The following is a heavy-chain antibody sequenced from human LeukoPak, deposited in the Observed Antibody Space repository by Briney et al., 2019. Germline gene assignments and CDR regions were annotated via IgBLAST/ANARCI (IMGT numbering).Heavy chain of an antibody. Sequence: GGSLRLSCAASGFTVRSTYMSWVRQAPGKGLEWVSIIYAGGSAYYADSVKGRFTISRDNSKNTLYLQMNSLRVEDTAVYYCARPGSGTIGIDYWGQGTLVTVSS. CDR2: IYAGGSA. V-gene: IGHV3-66*04. CDR1: GFTVRSTY. CDR3: ARPGSGTIGIDY. D-gene: IGHD3-10*01. J-gene: IGHJ4*02.